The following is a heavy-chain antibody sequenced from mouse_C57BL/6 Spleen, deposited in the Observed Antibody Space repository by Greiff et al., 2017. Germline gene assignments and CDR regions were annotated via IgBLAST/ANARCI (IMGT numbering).Heavy chain of an antibody. CDR1: GYTFNSYW. V-gene: IGHV1-72*01. D-gene: IGHD2-10*02. CDR2: IDPNSGGT. Sequence: VQLQQPGAELVKPGASVKLSCKASGYTFNSYWMHWVKQRPGRGLEWIGRIDPNSGGTKYNEKFKSKATLTVDKPSSTAYMQLSSLTSEDSAVYYCAREYFRYYYGMDYWGQGTSVTFAS. J-gene: IGHJ4*01. CDR3: AREYFRYYYGMDY.